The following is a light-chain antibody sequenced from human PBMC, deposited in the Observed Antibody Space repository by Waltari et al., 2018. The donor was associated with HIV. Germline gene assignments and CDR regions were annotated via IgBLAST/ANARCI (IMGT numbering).Light chain of an antibody. CDR1: RRISSY. J-gene: IGKJ2*03. Sequence: DIHVTQSPSALSASVGDRVTITCRASRRISSYITWYQQRPGRAPRLLIYAATTLQRGVPERFSGSGFGTDFTLTINSVQPEDFAVYYCQQTYYTPRGFGQGTKVEIK. CDR3: QQTYYTPRG. V-gene: IGKV1-39*01. CDR2: AAT.